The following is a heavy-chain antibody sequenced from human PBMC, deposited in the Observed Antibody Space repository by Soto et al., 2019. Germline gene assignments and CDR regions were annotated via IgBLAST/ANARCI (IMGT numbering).Heavy chain of an antibody. J-gene: IGHJ4*02. CDR2: IWSNENKI. Sequence: PGGSLRLSCASSGFTCSSYGMHWVRQAPGKGLEWVAVIWSNENKIYYGDSVKGRFTVSRDTSNNTLYLQMNGLRGDDTAIYYCAKAISDYYAPSDYWGQGTQVTVSS. CDR3: AKAISDYYAPSDY. CDR1: GFTCSSYG. V-gene: IGHV3-33*06. D-gene: IGHD3-22*01.